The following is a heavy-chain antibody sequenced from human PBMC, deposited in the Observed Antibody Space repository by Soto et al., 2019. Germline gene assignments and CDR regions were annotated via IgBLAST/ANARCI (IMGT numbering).Heavy chain of an antibody. CDR1: GFPFNNYG. CDR2: VSKSDYT. J-gene: IGHJ4*02. V-gene: IGHV3-21*01. CDR3: ATYHDSNWETYRFRH. Sequence: PGGSLRPSCTVSGFPFNNYGINWVRQAPGKGLEWVSSVSKSDYTYYSDSVKGRFTISRDNAKNSVSLQMNTLRVEDTAMYYCATYHDSNWETYRFRHWGQGTLVTVSS. D-gene: IGHD3-16*02.